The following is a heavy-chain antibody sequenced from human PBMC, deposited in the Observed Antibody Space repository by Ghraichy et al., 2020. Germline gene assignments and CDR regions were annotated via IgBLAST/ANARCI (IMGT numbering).Heavy chain of an antibody. Sequence: SETLSLTCTVSGGSISSYYWTWIRQPAGKGLEWIGLINTSGTTNYNPSLKSRVTMSVDTSKNQFSLTLSSLTAADTAVFYCARSLGSPPGERSGMDVWGQGTTVTVSS. CDR1: GGSISSYY. V-gene: IGHV4-4*07. CDR3: ARSLGSPPGERSGMDV. D-gene: IGHD3-16*02. J-gene: IGHJ6*02. CDR2: INTSGTT.